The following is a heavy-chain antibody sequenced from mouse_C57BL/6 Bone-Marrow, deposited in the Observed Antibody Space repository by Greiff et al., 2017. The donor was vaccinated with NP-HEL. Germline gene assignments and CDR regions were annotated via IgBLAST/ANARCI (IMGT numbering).Heavy chain of an antibody. CDR1: GYTFTSYG. V-gene: IGHV1-81*01. CDR2: IYPRSGNT. D-gene: IGHD2-1*01. CDR3: ARSYGNSLLSWFAF. Sequence: QVQLQQSGAELARPGASVKLSCKASGYTFTSYGISWVKQRPGQGLEWIGEIYPRSGNTYYNEKFKGKATLTADKSSSTAYMELRSLTSEDSAVDFGARSYGNSLLSWFAFWGQGTLVTVSA. J-gene: IGHJ3*01.